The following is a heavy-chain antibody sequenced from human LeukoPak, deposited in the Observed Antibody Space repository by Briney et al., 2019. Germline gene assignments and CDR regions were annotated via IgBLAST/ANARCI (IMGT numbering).Heavy chain of an antibody. D-gene: IGHD2-8*01. CDR2: ISYDGSNK. Sequence: PGGSLRLSCAASGFTFSSYGMHWVRQAPGKGLEWVAVISYDGSNKYYADSVKGRFTISRDNAENSLYLQMNSLRAEDTAVYKCAKYILYHGAFDIWGQGTMVTVSS. J-gene: IGHJ3*02. CDR1: GFTFSSYG. CDR3: AKYILYHGAFDI. V-gene: IGHV3-30*18.